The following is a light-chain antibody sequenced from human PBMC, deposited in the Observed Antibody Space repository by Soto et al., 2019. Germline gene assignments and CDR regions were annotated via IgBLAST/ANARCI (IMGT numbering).Light chain of an antibody. CDR3: CSYANSGSFV. V-gene: IGLV2-23*01. Sequence: QSALTQPASVSGSPGQSITISCTGTSSDVGSYNLVSWYQQHPGKAPKVMIYEGSKRPSGVSNRFSGSKSGNTASLTISGLQAEDEADYYCCSYANSGSFVFGTGTKVTVL. CDR1: SSDVGSYNL. CDR2: EGS. J-gene: IGLJ1*01.